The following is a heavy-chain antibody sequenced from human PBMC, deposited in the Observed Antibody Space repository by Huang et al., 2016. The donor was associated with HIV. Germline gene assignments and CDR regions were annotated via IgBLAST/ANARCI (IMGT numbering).Heavy chain of an antibody. CDR3: ARAPHYGSGSYYY. CDR1: GGSFSGYY. J-gene: IGHJ4*02. CDR2: ITHSGST. Sequence: QVQLHQWGAGLLKPSETLSLTCAVYGGSFSGYYWSWIRQPPGKGLEWIGEITHSGSTNYNPSLKSRVTIAEETSKNQFSLKLSSVTAADTAVYYCARAPHYGSGSYYYRGQGTLVTVSS. V-gene: IGHV4-34*01. D-gene: IGHD3-10*01.